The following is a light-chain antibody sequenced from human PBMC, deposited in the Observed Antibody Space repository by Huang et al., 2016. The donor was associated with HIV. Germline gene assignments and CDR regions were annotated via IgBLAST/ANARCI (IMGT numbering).Light chain of an antibody. CDR2: GAP. V-gene: IGKV3-20*01. CDR3: QQYGGSPRT. CDR1: QSVTNNY. J-gene: IGKJ2*01. Sequence: EIVLTQSPGTLSLSPGERATLSCRARQSVTNNYLAWYQQKPGQAPRLVISGAPSRATGIPDRFSGSGSGTDFTLTISRLEPDDFVVYYCQQYGGSPRTFGQGTKLEIK.